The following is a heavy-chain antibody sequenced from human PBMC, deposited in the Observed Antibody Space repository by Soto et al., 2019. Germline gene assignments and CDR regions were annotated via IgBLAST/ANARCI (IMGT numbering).Heavy chain of an antibody. CDR1: GYTFTDYW. J-gene: IGHJ6*02. CDR3: ASHISNFRYYYCAMDV. Sequence: EVQLVQSGAEVKKPGESLKISCKGSGYTFTDYWIGWVRQLPGKGLEWMGIIYPGHSDTRYSPSFQGHVTITVDQSTNPAYLQWNTLRASDTAKYYCASHISNFRYYYCAMDVWGQGTTVTVSS. D-gene: IGHD4-4*01. V-gene: IGHV5-51*01. CDR2: IYPGHSDT.